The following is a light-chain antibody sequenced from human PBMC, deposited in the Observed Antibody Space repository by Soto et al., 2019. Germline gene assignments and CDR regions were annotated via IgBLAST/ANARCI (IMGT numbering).Light chain of an antibody. J-gene: IGLJ1*01. CDR2: EVS. V-gene: IGLV2-14*01. CDR3: SSYTSSSPLV. CDR1: SSDVGGYNY. Sequence: QSALTQPASVSGSPGQSITISCTGTSSDVGGYNYVSWYQQHPGKAPKLMIYEVSNRPSGVSNRFSGSKSGNTASLTIPGLQAEDEADYYCSSYTSSSPLVFGTGTKLTVL.